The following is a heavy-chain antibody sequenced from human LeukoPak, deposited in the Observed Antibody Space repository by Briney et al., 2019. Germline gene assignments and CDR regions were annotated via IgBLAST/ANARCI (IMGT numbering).Heavy chain of an antibody. CDR3: AKDIGYSQTIDY. Sequence: GGSLRLSCAASGLTFDDYAMHWVRQAPGKGLEWVSLISGDGGSTYYADSVKGRFTISRDNSKNSLYLQMNSLRTEDTALYYCAKDIGYSQTIDYWGQGTLVTVSS. CDR1: GLTFDDYA. CDR2: ISGDGGST. V-gene: IGHV3-43*02. D-gene: IGHD5-18*01. J-gene: IGHJ4*02.